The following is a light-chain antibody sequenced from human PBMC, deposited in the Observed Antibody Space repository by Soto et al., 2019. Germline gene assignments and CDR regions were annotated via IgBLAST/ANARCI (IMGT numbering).Light chain of an antibody. Sequence: QSVLTQPPSVSGAPGQRVTISCIGSSSNIGAGYDVHWYQQFPGTAPKLIIHGNINRPSGVPDRFSGSESGTSASLAITGLQAEDETDYYCQSYDSSLSAWVFGGGTKLTGL. J-gene: IGLJ3*02. CDR2: GNI. CDR1: SSNIGAGYD. CDR3: QSYDSSLSAWV. V-gene: IGLV1-40*01.